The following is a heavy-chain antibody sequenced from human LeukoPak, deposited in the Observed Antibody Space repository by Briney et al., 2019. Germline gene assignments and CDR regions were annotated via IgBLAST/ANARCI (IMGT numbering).Heavy chain of an antibody. D-gene: IGHD4-17*01. J-gene: IGHJ4*02. CDR2: ISSSSSYI. V-gene: IGHV3-21*01. Sequence: GGSLRLSCAASGFTFSSYSMNWVRQAPGKGLEWVSSISSSSSYIYYADSVKGRFTISRDNAKNSLYLQMNSLRAEDTAVYYCARGDYGGNENFDYWGQGTLVTVSS. CDR3: ARGDYGGNENFDY. CDR1: GFTFSSYS.